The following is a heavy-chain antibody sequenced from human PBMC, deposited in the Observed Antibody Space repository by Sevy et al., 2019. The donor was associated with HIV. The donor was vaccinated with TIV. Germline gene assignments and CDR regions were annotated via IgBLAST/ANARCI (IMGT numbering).Heavy chain of an antibody. J-gene: IGHJ6*02. V-gene: IGHV1-2*02. CDR1: GYTFTGYY. CDR2: INPNSGGT. CDR3: ARVDYGGPSGYYYYGMDV. D-gene: IGHD2-21*01. Sequence: ASVKVSCKASGYTFTGYYMHWVRQAPGQGLEWMGWINPNSGGTNYAQKFQGTVTMTRDTSISTAYMELSRLRSDDTAVYYCARVDYGGPSGYYYYGMDVWGQGTTVTVSS.